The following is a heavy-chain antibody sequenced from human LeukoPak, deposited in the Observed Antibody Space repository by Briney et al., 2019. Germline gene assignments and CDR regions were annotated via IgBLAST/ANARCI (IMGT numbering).Heavy chain of an antibody. CDR3: PRHYAYSYGLGYYYGMDV. V-gene: IGHV3-11*06. J-gene: IGHJ6*02. D-gene: IGHD5-18*01. CDR2: ISISRSYT. CDR1: GFAFSDDY. Sequence: VGSLRLSCAASGFAFSDDYISCIRQAPGXGLEWGSYISISRSYTNYAASVKGRFTLSRDKAKNSLYLQMNRLRAEDPAVYYCPRHYAYSYGLGYYYGMDVWGQGTPVTVSS.